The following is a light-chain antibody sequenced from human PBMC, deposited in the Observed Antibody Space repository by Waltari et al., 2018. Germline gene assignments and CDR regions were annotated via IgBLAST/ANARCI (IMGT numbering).Light chain of an antibody. J-gene: IGKJ1*01. V-gene: IGKV3-20*01. CDR1: QSVSKY. Sequence: EVVLTQSPGTLSLSPGERATLSCRASQSVSKYLAWYQQRPGQAPRLLIYAASTRATGIPDRFSGSGSGTVFSLTISRLEPEDFAVYYCQNHERLPATFGQGTKVEIK. CDR3: QNHERLPAT. CDR2: AAS.